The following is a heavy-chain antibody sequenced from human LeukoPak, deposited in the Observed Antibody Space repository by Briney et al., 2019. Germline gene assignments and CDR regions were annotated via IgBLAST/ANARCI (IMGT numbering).Heavy chain of an antibody. V-gene: IGHV1-18*04. Sequence: ASVKVSCKASGYTFTGYYMHWVRQAPGQGLEWMGWISAYNGNTNYAQKFQGRVTMTTDTSTSTVYMELRSLRSDDTAVYYCARLVCSSTTCYSFYFDYWGQGTLVTVSS. CDR2: ISAYNGNT. CDR3: ARLVCSSTTCYSFYFDY. J-gene: IGHJ4*02. CDR1: GYTFTGYY. D-gene: IGHD2-2*02.